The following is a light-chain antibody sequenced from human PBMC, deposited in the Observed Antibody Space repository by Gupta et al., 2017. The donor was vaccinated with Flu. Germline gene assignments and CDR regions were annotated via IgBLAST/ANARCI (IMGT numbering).Light chain of an antibody. J-gene: IGKJ3*01. CDR1: QDISNY. CDR3: QQDDNLPPT. CDR2: DAS. V-gene: IGKV1-33*01. Sequence: PSSLSASVGDRVTITCQASQDISNYLNWYQQKPGKAPKLLIYDASNLETGVPSRFSGSGSGTDFTFTISSLQPEDIATYYCQQDDNLPPTFGPGTKVDIE.